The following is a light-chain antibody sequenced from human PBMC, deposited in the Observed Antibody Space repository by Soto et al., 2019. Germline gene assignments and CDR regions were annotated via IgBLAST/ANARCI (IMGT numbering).Light chain of an antibody. Sequence: DIQMTQSPSSLSASVGDRVTITCRASQYISTYLNWYQQKPGKAPKLLIYDASSLQGGVPSRFSGSGSATDFTLTITDLQPADFASYYCQQSDSNPQTFGQGTKV. CDR2: DAS. V-gene: IGKV1-39*01. J-gene: IGKJ1*01. CDR3: QQSDSNPQT. CDR1: QYISTY.